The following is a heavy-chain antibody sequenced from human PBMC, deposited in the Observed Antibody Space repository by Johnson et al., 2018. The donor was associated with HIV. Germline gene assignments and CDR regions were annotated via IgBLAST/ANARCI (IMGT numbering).Heavy chain of an antibody. CDR1: GFTFSDYY. J-gene: IGHJ3*02. V-gene: IGHV3-23*04. CDR3: ARDNGGDAFDS. Sequence: VQLVESGGGLVKPGGSLRLSCAASGFTFSDYYMSWIRQAPGKGLEWVSAISGSGGSTYYADSVKGRFTISRDNSKNTLYLQMNSLRAGATAVYYCARDNGGDAFDSWGQWTVVTVAP. D-gene: IGHD4-23*01. CDR2: ISGSGGST.